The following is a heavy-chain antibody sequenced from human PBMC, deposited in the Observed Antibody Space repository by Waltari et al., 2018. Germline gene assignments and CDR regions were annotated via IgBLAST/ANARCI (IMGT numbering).Heavy chain of an antibody. CDR3: ARAHNHAYEY. CDR2: ITHNPGGA. V-gene: IGHV1-2*06. J-gene: IGHJ4*02. CDR1: GYTFTEYN. Sequence: APLVQSGAEVNRPGASVRVSCNASGYTFTEYNLHRVRQAPGQGLEWLGRITHNPGGANYAQKFQRRVTMTRDTSISTVYMELTTLRSDYTAVYYCARAHNHAYEYWGQGTLVTVSS. D-gene: IGHD3-16*01.